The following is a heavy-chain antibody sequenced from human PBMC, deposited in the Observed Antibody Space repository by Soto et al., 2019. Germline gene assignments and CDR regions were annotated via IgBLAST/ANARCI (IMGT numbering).Heavy chain of an antibody. V-gene: IGHV1-58*01. CDR2: IVVGSGNT. CDR3: AVVVPAAMGRGDYFDY. J-gene: IGHJ4*02. Sequence: SVKVSCKASGFTFTSSAVQWVRQARGQRLERIGWIVVGSGNTNYAQKFQERVTITRDMSTSTAYMELSSLRSEDTAVYYCAVVVPAAMGRGDYFDYWGQGSLVTVSS. CDR1: GFTFTSSA. D-gene: IGHD2-2*01.